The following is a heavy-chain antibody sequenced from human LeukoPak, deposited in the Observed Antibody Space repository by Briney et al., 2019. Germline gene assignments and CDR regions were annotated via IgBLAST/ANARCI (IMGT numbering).Heavy chain of an antibody. CDR2: ISYDGSNK. CDR3: GRDSTDDSWFDP. V-gene: IGHV3-30-3*01. Sequence: GGSLRLSCAASGFTFSSYAMHWVRQAPGKGLEWVAVISYDGSNKYYADSVKGRFTISRDNSKNTLYLQMNSLRAEDTAVYYCGRDSTDDSWFDPWGQGTLVTVSS. D-gene: IGHD2-2*01. J-gene: IGHJ5*02. CDR1: GFTFSSYA.